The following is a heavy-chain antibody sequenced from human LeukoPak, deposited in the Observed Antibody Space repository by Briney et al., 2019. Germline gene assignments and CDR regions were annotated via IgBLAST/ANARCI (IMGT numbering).Heavy chain of an antibody. V-gene: IGHV4-34*01. CDR2: INHSGST. CDR1: GGSFSGYY. J-gene: IGHJ5*02. CDR3: ARLGPRYCSSTSCPNWFDP. D-gene: IGHD2-2*01. Sequence: SSETLSLXCAVYGGSFSGYYWSWIRQPPGKGLEWIGEINHSGSTNYNPSLKSRVTISVDTSKNQFSLKLSSVTTADTAVYYCARLGPRYCSSTSCPNWFDPWGQGTLVTVSS.